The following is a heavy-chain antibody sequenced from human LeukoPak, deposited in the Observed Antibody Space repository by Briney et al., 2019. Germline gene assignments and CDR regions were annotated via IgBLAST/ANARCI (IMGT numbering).Heavy chain of an antibody. V-gene: IGHV4-38-2*02. CDR1: GYSISSGYY. CDR2: IYHSGST. CDR3: AREDSYGDAFDI. D-gene: IGHD4-17*01. Sequence: PSETLSLTCTVSGYSISSGYYWGWIRQPPGKGLEWIGSIYHSGSTYYNPSLKSRVTISVDTSKNQFSLKLSSVTAADTAVYYCAREDSYGDAFDIWGQGTMVTVSS. J-gene: IGHJ3*02.